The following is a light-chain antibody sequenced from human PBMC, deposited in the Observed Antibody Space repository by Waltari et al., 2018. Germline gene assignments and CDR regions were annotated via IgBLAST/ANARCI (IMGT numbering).Light chain of an antibody. J-gene: IGLJ3*02. CDR2: STN. CDR1: SGSVSTPYY. Sequence: QTVVTQEPSFSVSPGGTVTLPCGLSSGSVSTPYYPSWYQQTPGQAPRTLIYSTNTRSSGVPDRFSGSILGNKAALTITGAQADDESDYYCVLYMGGGIWVFGGGTKLTVL. CDR3: VLYMGGGIWV. V-gene: IGLV8-61*01.